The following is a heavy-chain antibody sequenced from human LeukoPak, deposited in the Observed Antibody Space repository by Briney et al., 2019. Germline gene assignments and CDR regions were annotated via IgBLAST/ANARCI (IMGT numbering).Heavy chain of an antibody. D-gene: IGHD3-10*01. V-gene: IGHV4-39*01. CDR1: GGSLNSPNYY. CDR3: ARHDYYGSLNWFDP. Sequence: SETLSLTCIVSGGSLNSPNYYWGWIRQPPGKGLEWIGTIYYTGTTYYNPSLKSRLTISVDTSKNQFSLKLMSVTAADTAVYYCARHDYYGSLNWFDPWGQGTLITVSS. J-gene: IGHJ5*02. CDR2: IYYTGTT.